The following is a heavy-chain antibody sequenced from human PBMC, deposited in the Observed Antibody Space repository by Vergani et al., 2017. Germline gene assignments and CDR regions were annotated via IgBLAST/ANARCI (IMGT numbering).Heavy chain of an antibody. CDR1: GFTLSDHV. J-gene: IGHJ3*02. Sequence: EVQPVESGGGLVQPGGSLRLSCAASGFTLSDHVMDWVRQGPGKGLEWVGRSRNKARSYTTEYSASVKGRFTISRDDSKNTLYLQMNSLKTEDTAVYYCTTDNQQSSLGHCSVTNCYGGVFDIWGQGTVVTVSS. V-gene: IGHV3-72*01. D-gene: IGHD2-15*01. CDR2: SRNKARSYTT. CDR3: TTDNQQSSLGHCSVTNCYGGVFDI.